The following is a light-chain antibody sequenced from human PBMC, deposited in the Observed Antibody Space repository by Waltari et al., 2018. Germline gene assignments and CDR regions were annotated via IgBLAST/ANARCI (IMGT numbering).Light chain of an antibody. CDR1: QSVSRT. V-gene: IGKV3-20*01. CDR3: QKYGTLPAT. J-gene: IGKJ1*01. CDR2: DAS. Sequence: EIVLTQSPGTLSLSPGERATLSCRASQSVSRTLAGYQQKPGQAPRLLIYDASTRATGIPDRFSGSGSGTDFSLTISRLEPEDFAVYYCQKYGTLPATFGQGTKVEIK.